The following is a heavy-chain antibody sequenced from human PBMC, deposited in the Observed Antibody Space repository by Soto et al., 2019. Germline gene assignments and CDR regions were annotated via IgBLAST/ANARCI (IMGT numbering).Heavy chain of an antibody. CDR1: GFTFSSYS. J-gene: IGHJ4*02. V-gene: IGHV3-21*01. CDR3: ARDYYYDSSGYYPDY. CDR2: ISSSSSYI. D-gene: IGHD3-22*01. Sequence: EVQLVGSGGGLVKPGGSLRLSCAASGFTFSSYSMNWVRQAPGKGLEWVSSISSSSSYIYYADSVKGRFTISRDNAKNSLDVQINSRRAEDTAVYYCARDYYYDSSGYYPDYWGQRTLVTVSS.